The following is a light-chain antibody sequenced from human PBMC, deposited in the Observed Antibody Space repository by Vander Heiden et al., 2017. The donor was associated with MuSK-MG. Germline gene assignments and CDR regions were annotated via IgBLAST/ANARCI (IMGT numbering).Light chain of an antibody. Sequence: DIQMTQSPSSLSASVGDRVTITCRASQSISSYLNWYQQKPGKAPKLLIYAASSLQSGVPSRFSGSGYGPDFTLTISSRQPEDFAPYYCQQSDSTPPITFGQGTRLEIK. CDR3: QQSDSTPPIT. CDR2: AAS. CDR1: QSISSY. J-gene: IGKJ5*01. V-gene: IGKV1-39*01.